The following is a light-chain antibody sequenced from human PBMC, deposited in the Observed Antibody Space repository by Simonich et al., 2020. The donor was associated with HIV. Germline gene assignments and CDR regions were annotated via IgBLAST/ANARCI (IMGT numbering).Light chain of an antibody. V-gene: IGLV2-14*01. Sequence: QSALTQPASVSGSPGQSITISCTGTSSDVGGYNYVSWYQQHPGKAPKLMIYDVSKRPVGVSNRFSGAKSVNTASLTISGLQAVDEADYYCSSYTTSSTFVFGGGTKLAVL. CDR1: SSDVGGYNY. CDR2: DVS. CDR3: SSYTTSSTFV. J-gene: IGLJ3*02.